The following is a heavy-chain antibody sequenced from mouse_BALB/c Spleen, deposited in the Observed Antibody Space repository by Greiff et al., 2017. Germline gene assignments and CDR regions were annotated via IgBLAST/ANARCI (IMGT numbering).Heavy chain of an antibody. CDR3: ARPYDGYSYAMDY. Sequence: VKLVESGAELARPGASVKLSCKASGYTFTDYYINWVKQRTGQGLEWIGEIYPGSGNTYYNEKFKGKATLTADKSSSTAYMQLSSLTSEDSAVYFCARPYDGYSYAMDYWGQGTSVTVSS. V-gene: IGHV1-77*01. CDR1: GYTFTDYY. J-gene: IGHJ4*01. D-gene: IGHD2-3*01. CDR2: IYPGSGNT.